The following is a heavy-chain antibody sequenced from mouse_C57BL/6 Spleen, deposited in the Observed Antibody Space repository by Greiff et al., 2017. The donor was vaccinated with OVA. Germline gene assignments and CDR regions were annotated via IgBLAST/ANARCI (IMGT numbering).Heavy chain of an antibody. V-gene: IGHV1-47*01. CDR2: FHPYNDDT. D-gene: IGHD1-1*01. CDR1: GYTFTTYP. J-gene: IGHJ1*03. Sequence: VQGVESGAELVKPGASVKMSCKASGYTFTTYPIEWMKQNHGKSLEWIGNFHPYNDDTKYNEKFKGKATLTVEKSSSTVYLELSRLTSDDSAVYYCARTNYYGSSHWYFDVWGTGTTVTVSS. CDR3: ARTNYYGSSHWYFDV.